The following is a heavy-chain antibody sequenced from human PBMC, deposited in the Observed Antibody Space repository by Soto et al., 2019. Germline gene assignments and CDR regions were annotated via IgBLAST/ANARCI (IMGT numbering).Heavy chain of an antibody. CDR2: INSDGSST. J-gene: IGHJ4*02. CDR1: GSTFSSYW. D-gene: IGHD6-19*01. V-gene: IGHV3-74*01. Sequence: PGGSLRLSCAASGSTFSSYWMHWVRQAPGKGLVWVSRINSDGSSTSYADSVKGRFTISRDNAKNTLYLQMNSLRAEDTAVYYCARLYSSGWGEGLWGQGTLVTVSS. CDR3: ARLYSSGWGEGL.